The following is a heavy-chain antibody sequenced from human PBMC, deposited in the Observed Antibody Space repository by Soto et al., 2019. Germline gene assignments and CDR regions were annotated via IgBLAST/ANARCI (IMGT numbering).Heavy chain of an antibody. CDR3: ARTKTYCSGGSCYPFHWFDP. J-gene: IGHJ5*02. CDR1: GGSISSSSYY. D-gene: IGHD2-15*01. Sequence: SETLSLTCTVSGGSISSSSYYWGWIRQPPGKGLEWIGSIYYSGSTYYNPSLKSRVTISVDTSKNQFSLKLSSVTAADTAVYYCARTKTYCSGGSCYPFHWFDPWGQGTLVTV. CDR2: IYYSGST. V-gene: IGHV4-39*01.